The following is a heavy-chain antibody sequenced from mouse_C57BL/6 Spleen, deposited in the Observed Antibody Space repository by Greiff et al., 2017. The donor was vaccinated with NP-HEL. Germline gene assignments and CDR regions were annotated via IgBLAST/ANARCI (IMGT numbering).Heavy chain of an antibody. V-gene: IGHV5-9-1*02. CDR3: TRGYDYDGGGYYFDY. Sequence: EVKVVESGEGLVKPGGSLKLSCAASGFTFSSYAMSWVRQTPEKRLEWVAYISSGGDYIYYADTVKGRFTISRDNARNTLYLQMSSLKSEDTAMYYCTRGYDYDGGGYYFDYWGQGTTLTVSS. J-gene: IGHJ2*01. CDR1: GFTFSSYA. CDR2: ISSGGDYI. D-gene: IGHD2-4*01.